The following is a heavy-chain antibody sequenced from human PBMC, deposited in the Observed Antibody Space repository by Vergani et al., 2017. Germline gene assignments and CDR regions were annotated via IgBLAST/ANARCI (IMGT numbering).Heavy chain of an antibody. CDR3: ARASLRALVGYYYYMDV. V-gene: IGHV4-59*12. Sequence: QLQLQQSGPGLVKPSETLSLTCSVSGGSMSGYHWSWIRQPPGKELEWIGYMYHSGSTNYNPSLETRVTISGDTSKNQFSLWVNSVTAADTAVYFCARASLRALVGYYYYMDVWGKGKTVVVSS. J-gene: IGHJ6*03. CDR2: MYHSGST. D-gene: IGHD3-16*02. CDR1: GGSMSGYH.